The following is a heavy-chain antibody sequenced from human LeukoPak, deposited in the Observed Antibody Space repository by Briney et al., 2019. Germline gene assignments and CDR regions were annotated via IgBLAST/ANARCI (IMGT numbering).Heavy chain of an antibody. CDR2: TDPSDSYT. CDR3: ARQPEGTWFDP. Sequence: KRGESLKISCKGSGYSFTSNWISWVRQMPGKGLEWMGRTDPSDSYTNYSPSFQGHVTISADKSISTAYLQWSSLKASDTAMYYCARQPEGTWFDPWGQGTLVTVSS. J-gene: IGHJ5*02. D-gene: IGHD1-1*01. V-gene: IGHV5-10-1*01. CDR1: GYSFTSNW.